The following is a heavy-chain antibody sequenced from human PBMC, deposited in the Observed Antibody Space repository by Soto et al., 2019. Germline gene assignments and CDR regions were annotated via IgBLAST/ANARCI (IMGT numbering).Heavy chain of an antibody. CDR2: IGTAGDT. CDR1: GFTFSSYD. V-gene: IGHV3-13*01. CDR3: ARALRGWDYYYGMDV. J-gene: IGHJ6*02. D-gene: IGHD3-10*01. Sequence: GGSLRLSCAASGFTFSSYDMHWVRQATGKGLEWVSAIGTAGDTYYPGSVKGRFTISRENAKNSLYIQMNSLRAGDTVVYYCARALRGWDYYYGMDVWGQGTTVTVSS.